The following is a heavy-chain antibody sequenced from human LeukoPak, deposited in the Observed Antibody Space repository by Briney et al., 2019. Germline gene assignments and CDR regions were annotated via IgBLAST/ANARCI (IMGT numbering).Heavy chain of an antibody. Sequence: GGSLRLSCAASGFTFINYVMTWVRQAPGKGLEWLSGISGSGRNTYYADSVKGRFTISRDNSKNTLYLQMNSLRAEDTAVYYCAKYSRTYLVWFDDYWGQGTLVTVSS. CDR2: ISGSGRNT. J-gene: IGHJ4*02. CDR1: GFTFINYV. CDR3: AKYSRTYLVWFDDY. V-gene: IGHV3-23*01. D-gene: IGHD3-9*01.